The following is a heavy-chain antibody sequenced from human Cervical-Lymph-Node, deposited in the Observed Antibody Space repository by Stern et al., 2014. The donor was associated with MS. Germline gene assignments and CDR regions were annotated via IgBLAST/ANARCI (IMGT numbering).Heavy chain of an antibody. CDR1: GFTFSSYA. Sequence: VQLVESGGGVVQPGRSLRLSCAASGFTFSSYAMHWVRQAPGTGLEWVAVISYDGSNKYYADSVKGRFTISRDNSKNTLYLQMNSLRAEDTAVYYCARDLSHYYDSSGYSFTYYFDYWGQGTLVTVSS. D-gene: IGHD3-22*01. CDR2: ISYDGSNK. V-gene: IGHV3-30-3*01. J-gene: IGHJ4*02. CDR3: ARDLSHYYDSSGYSFTYYFDY.